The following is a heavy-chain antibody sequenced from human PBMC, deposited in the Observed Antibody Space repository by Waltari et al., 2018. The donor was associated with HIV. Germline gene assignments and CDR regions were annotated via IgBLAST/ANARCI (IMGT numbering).Heavy chain of an antibody. CDR1: GYTFSNYY. Sequence: QVQLVQSGAEVKKPGASVKVSCKASGYTFSNYYIHWMRQAPGQGLEWMGIINPGGGSARYAEKCGGRDTMTRDTSANTLYMELRSLTSEDTAVYYCARHRSPSYSVMVVVKGSYDYWGQGTLVTVSS. V-gene: IGHV1-46*01. CDR3: ARHRSPSYSVMVVVKGSYDY. CDR2: INPGGGSA. D-gene: IGHD2-15*01. J-gene: IGHJ4*02.